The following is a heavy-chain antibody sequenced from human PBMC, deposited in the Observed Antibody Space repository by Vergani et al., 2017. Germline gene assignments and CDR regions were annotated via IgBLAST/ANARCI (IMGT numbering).Heavy chain of an antibody. Sequence: QVQLQESGPGLVKPSQTLSLTCTVSGDSISSGGYYWSWIRQHPGKGLEWIGYIYYSGSTYYNPSLKSRVTISVDTSKNQFSLKLSSVTAADTAVYYCARGAYDYVWGSYTYFDYWGQGTLVTVSS. D-gene: IGHD3-16*01. J-gene: IGHJ4*02. CDR2: IYYSGST. V-gene: IGHV4-31*03. CDR3: ARGAYDYVWGSYTYFDY. CDR1: GDSISSGGYY.